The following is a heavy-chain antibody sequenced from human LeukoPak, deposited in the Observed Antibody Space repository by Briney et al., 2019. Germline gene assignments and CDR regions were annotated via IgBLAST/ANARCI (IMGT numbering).Heavy chain of an antibody. CDR3: ARHRYVWGSYRSGSAFDI. D-gene: IGHD3-16*02. V-gene: IGHV5-51*01. CDR2: ISPGDSDT. J-gene: IGHJ3*02. Sequence: PGESLKISCKGSGYSFTSYWIGWVRQMPGKGLEWMGIISPGDSDTRYSPSFQGQVTISADKSISTAYLQWSSLKASDTAMYYCARHRYVWGSYRSGSAFDIWGQGTMVTVSS. CDR1: GYSFTSYW.